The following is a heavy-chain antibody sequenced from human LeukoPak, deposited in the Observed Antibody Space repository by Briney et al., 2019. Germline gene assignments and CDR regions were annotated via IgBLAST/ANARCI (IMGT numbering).Heavy chain of an antibody. V-gene: IGHV3-11*01. D-gene: IGHD3-22*01. J-gene: IGHJ4*02. Sequence: GGSLRLSCAASGFTFSDYYMSWIRQAPGKGLEWVSYISSSGSTIYYADSVKGRFTISRDNAKNSLYLQMNSLRAEDTTVYYCARGSPYDSSGYQFDYWGQGTLVTVSS. CDR3: ARGSPYDSSGYQFDY. CDR2: ISSSGSTI. CDR1: GFTFSDYY.